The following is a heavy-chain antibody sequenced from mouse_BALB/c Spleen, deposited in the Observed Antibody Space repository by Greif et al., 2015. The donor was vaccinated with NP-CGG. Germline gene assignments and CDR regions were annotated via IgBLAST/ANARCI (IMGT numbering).Heavy chain of an antibody. CDR1: GYTFTDYY. Sequence: VQLQESGPELVKPGASVKISCKASGYTFTDYYINWVKQKPGQGLEWIGWIYPGSGNTKYNEKFNGKATLTVDTSSSTAYMQLSSLTSEDTAVYFCARRTGTEAMDYWGQGTSVTVSS. D-gene: IGHD4-1*01. V-gene: IGHV1-84*02. CDR3: ARRTGTEAMDY. J-gene: IGHJ4*01. CDR2: IYPGSGNT.